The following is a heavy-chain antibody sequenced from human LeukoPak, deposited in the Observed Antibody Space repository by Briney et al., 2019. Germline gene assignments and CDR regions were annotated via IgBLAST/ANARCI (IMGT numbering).Heavy chain of an antibody. CDR1: GFTFSSYS. Sequence: GGSLRLSCAASGFTFSSYSMNWVRQAPGKGLEWVSSISSSSSYIYYADSVKGRFTISRDNAKNSLYLQMNSLRAEDTAVYYCARGAYYYGSGLPTYNWFDPWGQGTLFTVSS. CDR3: ARGAYYYGSGLPTYNWFDP. D-gene: IGHD3-10*01. V-gene: IGHV3-21*01. CDR2: ISSSSSYI. J-gene: IGHJ5*02.